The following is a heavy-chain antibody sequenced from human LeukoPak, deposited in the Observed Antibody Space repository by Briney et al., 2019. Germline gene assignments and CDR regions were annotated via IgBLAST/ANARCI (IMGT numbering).Heavy chain of an antibody. D-gene: IGHD2-2*01. CDR1: GYTFTGYY. CDR2: INPNSGGT. Sequence: ASVKVSCKASGYTFTGYYMHWVRQAPGQGLGGVGWINPNSGGTNYAQKFQGRVTMTRDTSISTAYMELSRLRSDDTAVYYCARGLVRSDIVVVAYWGQGTLVTVSS. V-gene: IGHV1-2*02. CDR3: ARGLVRSDIVVVAY. J-gene: IGHJ4*02.